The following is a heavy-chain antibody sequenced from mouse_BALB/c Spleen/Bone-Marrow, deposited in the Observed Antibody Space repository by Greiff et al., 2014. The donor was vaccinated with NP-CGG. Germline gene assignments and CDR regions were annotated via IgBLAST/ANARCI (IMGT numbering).Heavy chain of an antibody. D-gene: IGHD1-1*02. CDR1: GFTFSDFY. CDR2: ISNGGTYT. CDR3: ARSGERYGAMDY. Sequence: DVKLVESGGGFVKPGGSLKLSCAASGFTFSDFYMFWFRQTPEKRLEWVATISNGGTYTYYPDSVKGRFTISRDNAKNNLHLQMSSLKSEDTAMYYCARSGERYGAMDYWGQGTSVTDTS. J-gene: IGHJ4*01. V-gene: IGHV5-4*02.